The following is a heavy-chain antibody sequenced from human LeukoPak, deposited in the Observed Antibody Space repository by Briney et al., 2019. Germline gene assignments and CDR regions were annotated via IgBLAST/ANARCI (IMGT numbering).Heavy chain of an antibody. J-gene: IGHJ4*02. CDR1: GYTFTSHY. CDR3: ARDFGIVGTTWGYYFDH. D-gene: IGHD1-26*01. CDR2: INPSSGGT. Sequence: ASVKVSCKASGYTFTSHYVHWVRQAPGQGLEWMGIINPSSGGTSYAQKFQGRVTMTRDTSTSTVYMELSSLRSEDTAVYYCARDFGIVGTTWGYYFDHWGQGTLVTVSS. V-gene: IGHV1-46*01.